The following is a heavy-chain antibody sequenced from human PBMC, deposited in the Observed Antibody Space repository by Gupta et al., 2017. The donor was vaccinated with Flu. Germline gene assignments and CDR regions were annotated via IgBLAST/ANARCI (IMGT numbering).Heavy chain of an antibody. D-gene: IGHD2-21*02. J-gene: IGHJ4*02. Sequence: EVQFVESGGGLVQRGGSLRLSCAASGFAFSHSPMNWVRQAPGKGLEWISYIDGGGNARYYADSVKGRFTVSGDNVESSLYLQMTGLRDEDSAMYYCATSLTLLDHWGQGTLVTVSS. CDR2: IDGGGNAR. V-gene: IGHV3-48*02. CDR1: GFAFSHSP. CDR3: ATSLTLLDH.